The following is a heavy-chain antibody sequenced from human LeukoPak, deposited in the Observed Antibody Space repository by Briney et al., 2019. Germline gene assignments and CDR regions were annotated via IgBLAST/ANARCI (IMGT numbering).Heavy chain of an antibody. CDR2: INSDGSST. Sequence: SGGSLRLSCAASGFTFSSYWMHWVRQAPGKGLVWVSRINSDGSSTSYADSVKGRFTISRDNAKNTLYLQMNSLRAEDTAVYYCARARGITMVRGVISRWGQGTLVTVSS. J-gene: IGHJ4*02. CDR1: GFTFSSYW. CDR3: ARARGITMVRGVISR. V-gene: IGHV3-74*01. D-gene: IGHD3-10*01.